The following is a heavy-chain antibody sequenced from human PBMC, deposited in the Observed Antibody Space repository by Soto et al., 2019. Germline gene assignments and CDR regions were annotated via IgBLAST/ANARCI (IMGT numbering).Heavy chain of an antibody. Sequence: GGSLRLSCAASGFTFSSYAMHWVRQAPGKGLEWVAVISYDGSNKYYADSVKGRFTISRDNSKNTLYLQMNSLRAEDTAVYYCAREYHPPTDIVVVPAAIDYWGQGTLVTVSS. CDR1: GFTFSSYA. CDR3: AREYHPPTDIVVVPAAIDY. V-gene: IGHV3-30-3*01. CDR2: ISYDGSNK. D-gene: IGHD2-2*02. J-gene: IGHJ4*02.